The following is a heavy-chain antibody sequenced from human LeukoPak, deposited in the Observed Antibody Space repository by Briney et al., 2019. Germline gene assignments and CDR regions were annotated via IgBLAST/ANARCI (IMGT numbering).Heavy chain of an antibody. CDR2: ISWNSGSI. D-gene: IGHD6-13*01. CDR3: AKLTYSSIVVRRDAFDI. Sequence: GRSLRLSCAASGFTFDDYAMHWVRQAPGKGLEWVSGISWNSGSIGYADSMKGRFTISRDNAKNSLYLQMNSLRAEDTALYYCAKLTYSSIVVRRDAFDIWGQGTMVTVSS. CDR1: GFTFDDYA. J-gene: IGHJ3*02. V-gene: IGHV3-9*01.